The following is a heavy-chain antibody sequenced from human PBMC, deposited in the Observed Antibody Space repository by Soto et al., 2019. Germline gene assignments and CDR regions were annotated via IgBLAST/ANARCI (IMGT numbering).Heavy chain of an antibody. CDR2: INPSGGST. CDR1: GGTFTSYY. CDR3: ARFYSGYDWSVDY. V-gene: IGHV1-46*01. D-gene: IGHD5-12*01. J-gene: IGHJ4*02. Sequence: ASVKVSCKASGGTFTSYYMHWVRRAPGQGLEWMGIINPSGGSTSYAQKFQGRVTMTRDTSTSTVYMELSSLRSEDTAVYYCARFYSGYDWSVDYWGQGTLVTVSS.